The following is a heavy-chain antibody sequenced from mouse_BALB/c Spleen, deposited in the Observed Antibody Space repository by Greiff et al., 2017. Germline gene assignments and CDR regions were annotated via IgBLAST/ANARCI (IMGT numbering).Heavy chain of an antibody. V-gene: IGHV14-1*02. D-gene: IGHD2-1*01. CDR1: GFNIKDYY. CDR3: ASRNAVFAY. Sequence: EVQLQESGAELVRPGALVKLSCTASGFNIKDYYMHWVKQRPEQGLEWIGWIDPENGNTIYDPKFQGKATITADTSSNTAYLQLSSLTSEDTAVYYCASRNAVFAYWGQGTLVTVSA. J-gene: IGHJ3*01. CDR2: IDPENGNT.